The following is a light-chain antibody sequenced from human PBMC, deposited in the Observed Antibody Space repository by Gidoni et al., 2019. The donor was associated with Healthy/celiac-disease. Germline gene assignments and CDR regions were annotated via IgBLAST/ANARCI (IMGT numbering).Light chain of an antibody. CDR1: QSVSSSY. CDR2: GAS. CDR3: QQYGSSPSYT. J-gene: IGKJ2*01. V-gene: IGKV3-20*01. Sequence: EIVLPQSPGTLSLSPGERATLSCRASQSVSSSYLAWYQQKPGQAPRLLIYGASSRATGIPDRFSGSGSGRDFTLTISRLEPEDVAVYYCQQYGSSPSYTFGQGTKLEIK.